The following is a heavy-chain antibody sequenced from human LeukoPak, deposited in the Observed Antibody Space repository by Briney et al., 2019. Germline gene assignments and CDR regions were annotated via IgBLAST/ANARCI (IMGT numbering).Heavy chain of an antibody. V-gene: IGHV4-31*03. CDR1: GGSISSGGYY. J-gene: IGHJ3*02. CDR3: ARDCSGGSCYSGDAFDI. Sequence: SQTLSLTCTVSGGSISSGGYYCSWIRQHPGKGLEWIGYIYYSGSTYYNPSLKSRVTISVDTSKNQFSLKLSSVTAADTAVYYCARDCSGGSCYSGDAFDIWGQGTMVTVSS. CDR2: IYYSGST. D-gene: IGHD2-15*01.